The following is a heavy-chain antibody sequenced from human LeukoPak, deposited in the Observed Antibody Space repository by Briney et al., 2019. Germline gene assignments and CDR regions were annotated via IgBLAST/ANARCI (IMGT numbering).Heavy chain of an antibody. CDR3: AKDGYGNYDY. Sequence: GGSLRLSCAATGFTFHDYAMHWVRQVPGKGLEWVSLISGHGDSTYYADSVKGRFTISRDNSKDSLYLQMNSLKTEDTAFYYCAKDGYGNYDYWGQGTLVTVSS. CDR1: GFTFHDYA. D-gene: IGHD4-11*01. V-gene: IGHV3-43*02. J-gene: IGHJ4*02. CDR2: ISGHGDST.